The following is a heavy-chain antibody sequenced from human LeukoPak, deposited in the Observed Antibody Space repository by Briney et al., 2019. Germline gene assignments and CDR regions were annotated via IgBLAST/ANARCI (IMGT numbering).Heavy chain of an antibody. CDR1: GFTFSSYG. Sequence: GGSLRLSSAASGFTFSSYGMHWVRQAPGKGLEWVAVIWYDGSNKYYADSVKGRFTISRDNSKNTLYLQMNSLRAEDTAVYYCAREFLEKGQYGDYEYFQHWGQGTLVTVSS. CDR3: AREFLEKGQYGDYEYFQH. CDR2: IWYDGSNK. V-gene: IGHV3-33*01. D-gene: IGHD4-17*01. J-gene: IGHJ1*01.